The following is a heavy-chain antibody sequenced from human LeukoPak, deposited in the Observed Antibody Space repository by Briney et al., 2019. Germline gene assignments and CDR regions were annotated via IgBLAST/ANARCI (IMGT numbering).Heavy chain of an antibody. Sequence: ASVKVSCKASGYTFTSYDINWVRQATGQGLEWMGWMNPNSGNTGYAQKFQGRVTMTEDTSTDTAYMELSSLRSEDTAVYYCATPYYYDSSGYYYVNWFDPWGQGTLVTVSS. D-gene: IGHD3-22*01. J-gene: IGHJ5*02. V-gene: IGHV1-8*02. CDR1: GYTFTSYD. CDR3: ATPYYYDSSGYYYVNWFDP. CDR2: MNPNSGNT.